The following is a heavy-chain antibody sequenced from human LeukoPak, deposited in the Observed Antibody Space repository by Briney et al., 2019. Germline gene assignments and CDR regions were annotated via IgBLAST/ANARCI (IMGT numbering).Heavy chain of an antibody. CDR2: ISGSGGST. CDR3: ARDLRVGETWAYDY. D-gene: IGHD1-26*01. V-gene: IGHV3-23*01. CDR1: GFTFSSYA. Sequence: PGGSLRLSCAASGFTFSSYAMSWVRQAPGKGLEWVSAISGSGGSTYYADSVKGRFTISRDNSKNTLYLQMNSLRAEDTAVYYCARDLRVGETWAYDYWGQGTLVTVSS. J-gene: IGHJ4*02.